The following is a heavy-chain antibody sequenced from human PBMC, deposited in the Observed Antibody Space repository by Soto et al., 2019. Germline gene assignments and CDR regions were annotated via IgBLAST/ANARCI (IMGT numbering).Heavy chain of an antibody. J-gene: IGHJ6*02. CDR3: AREAPMDV. Sequence: SLRLSCAASGFTVSSKYMSWVRQAPGKGLEWISVIWSAGLIYYADSVRGRFTISRDISKNILYLEMTSLRADDTAVYYCAREAPMDVWGQGTTVTVSS. V-gene: IGHV3-53*01. CDR1: GFTVSSKY. CDR2: IWSAGLI.